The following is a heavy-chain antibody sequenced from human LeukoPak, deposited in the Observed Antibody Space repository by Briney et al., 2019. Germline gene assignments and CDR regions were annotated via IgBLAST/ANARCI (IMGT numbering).Heavy chain of an antibody. J-gene: IGHJ4*02. CDR2: ISAYNGNT. Sequence: ASVKVSCKASGYTFTSYDISWVRQAPGQGLEWMGWISAYNGNTNYAQKLQGRVTMTTDTSTSTAYMELRSLRSDDTAVYYCARGCRSYYGSGSCLSYWGQGTLVTVSS. V-gene: IGHV1-18*01. CDR3: ARGCRSYYGSGSCLSY. D-gene: IGHD3-10*01. CDR1: GYTFTSYD.